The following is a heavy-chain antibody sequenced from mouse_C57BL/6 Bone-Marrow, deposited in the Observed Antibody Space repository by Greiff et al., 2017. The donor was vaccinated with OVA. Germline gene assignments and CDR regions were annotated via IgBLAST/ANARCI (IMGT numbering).Heavy chain of an antibody. CDR3: AQIYYYGSSPFFDY. Sequence: EVQLQESVAELVRPGASVKLSCTASGFNIKNTYMHWVKQRPEQGLEWIGRIDPANGNTKYAPKFQGKATITADTSSNTAYLQLSSLTSEDTAIYYCAQIYYYGSSPFFDYWGQGTTLTVSS. J-gene: IGHJ2*01. CDR1: GFNIKNTY. D-gene: IGHD1-1*01. CDR2: IDPANGNT. V-gene: IGHV14-3*01.